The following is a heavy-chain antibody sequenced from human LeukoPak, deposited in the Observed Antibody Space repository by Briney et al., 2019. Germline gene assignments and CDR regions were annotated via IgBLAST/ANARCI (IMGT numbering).Heavy chain of an antibody. CDR2: ISYDGSDK. V-gene: IGHV3-30*03. CDR1: GFTFSSSG. Sequence: GGSLRLSCAASGFTFSSSGMHWVRQAPGKGLEWVAVISYDGSDKYYVDSVKGRFTISRDNSKNRLYLQMNSLRAEDTAVYYCAREGYYDSSGYPSDAFDIWGQGTMVTVSS. J-gene: IGHJ3*02. CDR3: AREGYYDSSGYPSDAFDI. D-gene: IGHD3-22*01.